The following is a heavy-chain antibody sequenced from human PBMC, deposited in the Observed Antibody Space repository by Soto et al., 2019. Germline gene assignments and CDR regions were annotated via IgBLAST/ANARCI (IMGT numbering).Heavy chain of an antibody. D-gene: IGHD5-18*01. J-gene: IGHJ4*02. V-gene: IGHV3-49*03. Sequence: GGSLRLSCTASGFTFGDYAMSWFRQAPGKGLEWVGFIRSKAYGGTTEYAASVKGRFTISRDDSKSIAYLQMNSLKTEDTAVYYCTREANDPPRREDTAMAPVDYWGQGTLVTVSS. CDR1: GFTFGDYA. CDR3: TREANDPPRREDTAMAPVDY. CDR2: IRSKAYGGTT.